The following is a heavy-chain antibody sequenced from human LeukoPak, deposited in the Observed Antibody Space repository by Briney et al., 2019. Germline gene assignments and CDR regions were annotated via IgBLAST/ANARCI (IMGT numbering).Heavy chain of an antibody. CDR1: GFTFSSYS. CDR3: GRASSSSRCGSRGGVNAVDI. J-gene: IGHJ3*02. CDR2: IGSGGSYI. V-gene: IGHV3-21*01. Sequence: GGSLRLSCSASGFTFSSYSINWVRQAPGKGLEWVSFIGSGGSYISYADSVKGRFTISRENAKNSLYLQMSSLRVEGTAVYYCGRASSSSRCGSRGGVNAVDIWGQGTMVNVSS. D-gene: IGHD2-2*01.